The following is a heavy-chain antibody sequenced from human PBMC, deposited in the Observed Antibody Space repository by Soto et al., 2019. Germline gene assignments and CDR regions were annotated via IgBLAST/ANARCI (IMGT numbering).Heavy chain of an antibody. Sequence: GSLRLSCTASGFTFGDYAMSWFRQAAGKGLGWVGFIRSKAYGGTTEYAASVKGRFTISRDDSKSIAYLQMNSLKTEDTAVYYCTRYCSGGSCYPKLYYYNGMDVWGQGTTVTVSS. V-gene: IGHV3-49*03. CDR2: IRSKAYGGTT. CDR3: TRYCSGGSCYPKLYYYNGMDV. D-gene: IGHD2-15*01. J-gene: IGHJ6*02. CDR1: GFTFGDYA.